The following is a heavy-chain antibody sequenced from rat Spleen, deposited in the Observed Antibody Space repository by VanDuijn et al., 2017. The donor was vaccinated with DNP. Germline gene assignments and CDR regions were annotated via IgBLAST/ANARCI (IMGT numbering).Heavy chain of an antibody. CDR1: GFTFSNYD. CDR2: INTNGGSP. J-gene: IGHJ3*01. Sequence: EVRLVESGGGLVQPGRSLKLSCAASGFTFSNYDMAWVRQAPTTGLEWVASINTNGGSPYYRDSLKGRFTVSRDNTKSTLYLQMDSLKSEDTATYYCASSYFYDGTYYPFTYWGQGTLVTVSS. V-gene: IGHV5-25*01. D-gene: IGHD1-12*02. CDR3: ASSYFYDGTYYPFTY.